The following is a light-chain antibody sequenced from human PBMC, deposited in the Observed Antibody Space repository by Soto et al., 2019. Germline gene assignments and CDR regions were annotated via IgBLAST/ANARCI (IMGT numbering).Light chain of an antibody. J-gene: IGKJ2*01. V-gene: IGKV1-39*01. Sequence: DIQMTQSPSSLSASVGDRVTITCRASQTISTYLNWYQQNPWKAPKLLIYAASSLQSGVPSRFSGSGSGKDFTLTISSRQPEDFATYYCQQSSNIPYTFGQGKKLEIK. CDR2: AAS. CDR3: QQSSNIPYT. CDR1: QTISTY.